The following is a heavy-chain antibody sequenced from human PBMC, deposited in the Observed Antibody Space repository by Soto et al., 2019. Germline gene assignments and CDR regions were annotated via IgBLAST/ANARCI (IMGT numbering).Heavy chain of an antibody. Sequence: EVQLLESGGGLVQRGGSLRLSCAASGFTFSTYAMSWVRQAPGKGLEWVSAISGSGGSTYYADSVKGRFTISRDNSKNTLYLQMNSLRAEDTAVYYCAKDPRIGIAVAGVFDYWGQGTLVTVSS. V-gene: IGHV3-23*01. CDR2: ISGSGGST. CDR1: GFTFSTYA. J-gene: IGHJ4*02. CDR3: AKDPRIGIAVAGVFDY. D-gene: IGHD6-19*01.